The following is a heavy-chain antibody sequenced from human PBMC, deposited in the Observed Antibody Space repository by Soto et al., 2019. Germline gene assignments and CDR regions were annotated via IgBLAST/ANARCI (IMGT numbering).Heavy chain of an antibody. J-gene: IGHJ4*02. D-gene: IGHD2-15*01. V-gene: IGHV4-34*01. CDR3: ARDAYGSGGSCYSRFDY. CDR1: GGSFSGYY. CDR2: INHSGST. Sequence: SQTLSFTGAVYGGSFSGYYWSWIRQPPWKGLEWIGEINHSGSTNYNPSLKSRVTISVDTSKNQFSLKLSSVTAADTAVYYCARDAYGSGGSCYSRFDYWGQGPLVTAYS.